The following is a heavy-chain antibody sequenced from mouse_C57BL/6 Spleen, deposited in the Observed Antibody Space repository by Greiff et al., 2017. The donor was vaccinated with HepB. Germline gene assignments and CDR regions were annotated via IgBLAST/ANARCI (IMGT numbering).Heavy chain of an antibody. V-gene: IGHV1-15*01. CDR2: IDPETGGT. D-gene: IGHD1-1*01. CDR3: TRRTTVPY. Sequence: QVQLKESGAELVRPGASVTLSCKASGYTFTDYEMHWVKQTPVHGLEWIGAIDPETGGTAYNQKFKGKAILTADKSSSTAYMELRSLTSEDSAVYYCTRRTTVPYWGQGTTLTVSS. J-gene: IGHJ2*01. CDR1: GYTFTDYE.